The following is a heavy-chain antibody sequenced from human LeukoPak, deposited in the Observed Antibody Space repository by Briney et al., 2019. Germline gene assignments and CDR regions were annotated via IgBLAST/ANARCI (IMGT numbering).Heavy chain of an antibody. CDR1: GFTFSSYE. CDR2: ISSRSRTI. V-gene: IGHV3-48*03. D-gene: IGHD3-22*01. CDR3: AAETYYYDSSGYYTPSGFDY. J-gene: IGHJ4*02. Sequence: GGSLRLSCAASGFTFSSYEMNWVRQAPGKGLEWVSYISSRSRTIYYADSVKGRFTISRDNAKNSLYLQMNSLRAEDTAVYYCAAETYYYDSSGYYTPSGFDYWGQGTLVTVSS.